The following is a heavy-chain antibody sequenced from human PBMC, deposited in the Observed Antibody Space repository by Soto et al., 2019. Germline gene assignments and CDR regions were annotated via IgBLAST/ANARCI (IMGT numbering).Heavy chain of an antibody. CDR2: ITGSGGTT. CDR1: GFTFSIYT. Sequence: EVQLLESGGGLVQPGESLRLACAASGFTFSIYTMTWVRQAPGKGLEWVSLITGSGGTTYYADSVKGRFTVSRDNSKNTLYLQMDSLRAEDTAIYYCAKDGLKGGADYWGQGTLVTVSS. V-gene: IGHV3-23*01. J-gene: IGHJ4*02. D-gene: IGHD1-26*01. CDR3: AKDGLKGGADY.